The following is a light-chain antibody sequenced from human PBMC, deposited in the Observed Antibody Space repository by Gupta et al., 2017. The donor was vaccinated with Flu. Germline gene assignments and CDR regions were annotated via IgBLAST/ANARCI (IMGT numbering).Light chain of an antibody. CDR1: QNIRNY. CDR3: QHSYTLPYN. J-gene: IGKJ2*01. V-gene: IGKV1-39*01. Sequence: DIQMTQSPSSLSASVGDRVTITCQASQNIRNYVNWYQQKPGRAPRVLIFGISNLQSGVPSRFSGRGSGTDFTLTINGLQPEDFATYYCQHSYTLPYNFGQGTRLEIK. CDR2: GIS.